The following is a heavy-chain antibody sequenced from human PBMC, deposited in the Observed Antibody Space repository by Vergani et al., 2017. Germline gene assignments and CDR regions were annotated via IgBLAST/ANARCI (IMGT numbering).Heavy chain of an antibody. D-gene: IGHD4-23*01. CDR3: AASFTVVTKTIDY. CDR1: GFTFTSSA. V-gene: IGHV1-58*01. Sequence: QMQLVQSGPEVKKPGTSVKVSCKASGFTFTSSAVQWVRQARGQRLEWIGWIVVGSGNTNYAQKFQERVTITRDMSTSTAYMELSSLRSEDTAVYYCAASFTVVTKTIDYWGQGTLVTVSS. J-gene: IGHJ4*02. CDR2: IVVGSGNT.